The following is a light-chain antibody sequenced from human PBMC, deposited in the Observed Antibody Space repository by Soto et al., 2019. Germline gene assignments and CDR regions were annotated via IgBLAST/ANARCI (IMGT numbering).Light chain of an antibody. CDR1: SSDVGGYNY. J-gene: IGLJ3*02. CDR2: DVS. CDR3: SSYTSSSTGV. V-gene: IGLV2-14*01. Sequence: QSALTQPASVSGSPGQSIIISCTGTSSDVGGYNYVSWYQQHPGKAPKLVIYDVSNRPSGVSNRFSGSKSGNTASLTISGLQAEDEADYYCSSYTSSSTGVFGGGTKVTVL.